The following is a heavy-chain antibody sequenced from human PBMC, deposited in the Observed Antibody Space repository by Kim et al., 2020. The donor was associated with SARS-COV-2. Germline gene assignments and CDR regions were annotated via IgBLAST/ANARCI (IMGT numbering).Heavy chain of an antibody. J-gene: IGHJ4*02. CDR2: ISASGGHT. CDR1: GFTFSSYA. V-gene: IGHV3-23*01. Sequence: GGSLRLSCAGSGFTFSSYAVIWVRQAPGKGLEWVSAISASGGHTFYADSVKGRFTISRDISKDTLFLQMNSLRAEDTAVYYCARRVGDYFDYWGQGILVTVSS. D-gene: IGHD3-16*01. CDR3: ARRVGDYFDY.